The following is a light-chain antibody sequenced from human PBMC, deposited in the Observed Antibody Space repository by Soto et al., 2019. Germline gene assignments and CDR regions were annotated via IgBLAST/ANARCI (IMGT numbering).Light chain of an antibody. CDR1: SSDFGDYNY. V-gene: IGLV2-11*01. CDR2: DVT. CDR3: CSYAGSYTWV. Sequence: QSVLTQPRSVSGSPGQSVTISCTGTSSDFGDYNYVSWYQQHPGEVPKLMIYDVTERPSGVPDRFSGSKSGNTASLTISGLQAEDEADYYCCSYAGSYTWVFGGGTKVTVL. J-gene: IGLJ3*02.